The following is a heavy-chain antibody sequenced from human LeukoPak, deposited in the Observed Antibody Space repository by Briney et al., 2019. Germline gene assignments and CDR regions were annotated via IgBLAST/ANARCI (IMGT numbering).Heavy chain of an antibody. CDR1: GFTFSSYA. D-gene: IGHD3-22*01. Sequence: PGGSLRLSCAASGFTFSSYAMSWVRQAPGKGLEWVSAISGSGGSTYYADSVKGRFTISRDNSKNTLYLQMNSLRAEDTAVYYYAKIMIVVVTKGAVDYWGQGTLVTVSS. CDR2: ISGSGGST. CDR3: AKIMIVVVTKGAVDY. V-gene: IGHV3-23*01. J-gene: IGHJ4*02.